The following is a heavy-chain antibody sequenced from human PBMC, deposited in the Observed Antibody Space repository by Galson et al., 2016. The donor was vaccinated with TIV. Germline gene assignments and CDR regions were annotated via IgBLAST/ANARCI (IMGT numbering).Heavy chain of an antibody. D-gene: IGHD2-2*01. Sequence: QSGAEVKKPGESLKISCKGSGYSFSSYWIAWVRQMPGKGLEWMGIIYPDDSDTTYSPSFQGQVTISVDKSISTAYLQWSSLKASDTALYYCARGVVQATAIYGMDVWGQGTTVTVSS. V-gene: IGHV5-51*01. J-gene: IGHJ6*02. CDR2: IYPDDSDT. CDR1: GYSFSSYW. CDR3: ARGVVQATAIYGMDV.